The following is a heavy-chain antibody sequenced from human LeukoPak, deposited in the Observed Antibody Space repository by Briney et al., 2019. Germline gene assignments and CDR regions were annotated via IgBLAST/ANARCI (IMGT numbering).Heavy chain of an antibody. CDR2: ISHDGTGS. V-gene: IGHV3-30*03. D-gene: IGHD2-15*01. CDR1: GFTFSVYG. CDR3: ARDLKASVADY. J-gene: IGHJ4*02. Sequence: PTGTSLRLSCAASGFTFSVYGMHWVRQAPGKGLEWVAVISHDGTGSTYADSVQGRFTISRDNSKNTLDLQMNSLSAEDTAVYYCARDLKASVADYWGQGTLVTVSS.